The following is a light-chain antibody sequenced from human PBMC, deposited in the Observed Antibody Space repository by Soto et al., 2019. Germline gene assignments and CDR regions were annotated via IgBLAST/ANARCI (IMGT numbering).Light chain of an antibody. Sequence: EIVMTQSPATLSVSPGERATLSCRASQSVSSNLAWYQQKRGQAPRLLIYGASTRATGIPARFSGSGSGTEFTLTISSLQSEDSAVYYCQQYNNWPPRYTFGQATKLEIK. CDR1: QSVSSN. CDR3: QQYNNWPPRYT. J-gene: IGKJ2*01. CDR2: GAS. V-gene: IGKV3-15*01.